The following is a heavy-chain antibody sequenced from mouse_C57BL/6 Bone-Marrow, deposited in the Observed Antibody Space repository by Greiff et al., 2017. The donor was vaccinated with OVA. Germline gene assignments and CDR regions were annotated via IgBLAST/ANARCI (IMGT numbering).Heavy chain of an antibody. J-gene: IGHJ2*01. V-gene: IGHV1-4*01. CDR2: IDPTNDYT. Sequence: QVQLKESGAELARPGASVKMSCKASGYTFTSYTIHWVKQRPGQCLEWIGYIDPTNDYTNYNQKFKGKATLTADKSSSTAYMQLSSLTSEDSAVYYCTRGYYFDYWGQGTTLTVSS. CDR3: TRGYYFDY. CDR1: GYTFTSYT.